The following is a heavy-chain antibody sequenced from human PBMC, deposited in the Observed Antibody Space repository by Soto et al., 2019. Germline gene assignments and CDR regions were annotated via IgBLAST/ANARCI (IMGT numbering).Heavy chain of an antibody. V-gene: IGHV1-69*12. CDR2: IIPIFGTA. CDR1: GGTFSSYA. D-gene: IGHD3-22*01. Sequence: QVQLVQSGAEVKKPGSSVKVSCKASGGTFSSYAISWVRQAPGQGLEWMGGIIPIFGTANYAQKFQGRVTITADESTSKAYMGLSSLRSEDTAVYYCATKDGSYYDSSGTLRWNWFDPWGQGTLVTVSS. J-gene: IGHJ5*02. CDR3: ATKDGSYYDSSGTLRWNWFDP.